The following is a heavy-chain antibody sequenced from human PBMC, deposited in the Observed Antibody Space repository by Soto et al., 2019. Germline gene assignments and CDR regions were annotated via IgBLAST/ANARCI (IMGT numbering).Heavy chain of an antibody. CDR1: GFTFHSFT. CDR3: ARDPRETTYYLDY. J-gene: IGHJ4*02. CDR2: ISYDGTNE. V-gene: IGHV3-30-3*01. Sequence: QVQLVESGGGVVQPGRSLRLSCAASGFTFHSFTMHWVRQSPGKGLEWVALISYDGTNEYYADFVKGRFTISRDNSKSTLYLQMNSLRTDDTALYYCARDPRETTYYLDYWGQGTLVTVSS. D-gene: IGHD1-1*01.